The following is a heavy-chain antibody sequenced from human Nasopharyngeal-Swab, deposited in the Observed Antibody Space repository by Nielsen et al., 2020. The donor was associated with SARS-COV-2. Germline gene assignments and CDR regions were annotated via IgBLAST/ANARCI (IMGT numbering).Heavy chain of an antibody. Sequence: GVLKISCAASGFTFSSYWMSWVRQAPGKGLEWVANIKQDGSEKYYVDSVKGRFTISRDNAKNSLYLQIKSLRAEDTAVYYGVSGDGMDVWGQGTTVTVSS. CDR3: VSGDGMDV. V-gene: IGHV3-7*01. CDR2: IKQDGSEK. D-gene: IGHD7-27*01. CDR1: GFTFSSYW. J-gene: IGHJ6*02.